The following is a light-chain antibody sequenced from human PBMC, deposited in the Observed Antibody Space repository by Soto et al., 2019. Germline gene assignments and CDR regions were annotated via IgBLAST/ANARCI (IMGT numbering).Light chain of an antibody. V-gene: IGKV1-27*01. J-gene: IGKJ1*01. CDR2: AAS. Sequence: EIQMAQLTTGRAASGGGMETMAVGASQGISNYLAWYQQKPGKVPKLLIYAASTLQSGVPSRFSGSRPGTAYTLTLRTLQPCGVATSNCQTHSTGTWTVAQGTKVDI. CDR1: QGISNY. CDR3: QTHSTGTWT.